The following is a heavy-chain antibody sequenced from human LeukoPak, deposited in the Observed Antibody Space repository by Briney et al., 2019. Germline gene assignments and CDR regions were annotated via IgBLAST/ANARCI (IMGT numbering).Heavy chain of an antibody. CDR2: IKEDGSEK. V-gene: IGHV3-7*01. J-gene: IGHJ6*03. Sequence: GGSLRLSCAASGFTFSNYWMTWVRQAPGKGLEWVANIKEDGSEKNYVDSVKGRFIISRDNDKNSLYVQMNSLRAEDTAVYYCARDAVRFWKWWAVADSHNYRAVWAKGPRSPSP. CDR3: ARDAVRFWKWWAVADSHNYRAV. CDR1: GFTFSNYW. D-gene: IGHD3-3*01.